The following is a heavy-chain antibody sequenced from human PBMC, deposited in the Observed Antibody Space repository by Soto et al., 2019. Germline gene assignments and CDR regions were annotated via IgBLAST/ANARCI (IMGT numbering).Heavy chain of an antibody. CDR1: GGSVSSGSYQ. Sequence: QAHLQESGPGLVKPSETLSLSCTVSGGSVSSGSYQWTWIRRPPGKALEWLGYIHVSGSTNSNPALRGRATISIDTAKNQFSLKLTSVTAADTAVYYGARDGHGMDVWGQGTTVTVSS. CDR2: IHVSGST. V-gene: IGHV4-61*01. CDR3: ARDGHGMDV. J-gene: IGHJ6*02.